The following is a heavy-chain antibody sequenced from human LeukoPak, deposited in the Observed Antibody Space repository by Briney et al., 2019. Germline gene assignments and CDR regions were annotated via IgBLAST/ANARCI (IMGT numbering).Heavy chain of an antibody. V-gene: IGHV3-72*01. Sequence: GGSLRLSCAASGFTFSDHYMDWVRQAPGKGLEWVGRTRNKANSYTTEYAASVKGRFTNSRDDSKNSLYLQMNSLKTEDTAVYYCARSYATDAFDIWGQGTMVTVSS. CDR1: GFTFSDHY. D-gene: IGHD2-8*01. CDR3: ARSYATDAFDI. CDR2: TRNKANSYTT. J-gene: IGHJ3*02.